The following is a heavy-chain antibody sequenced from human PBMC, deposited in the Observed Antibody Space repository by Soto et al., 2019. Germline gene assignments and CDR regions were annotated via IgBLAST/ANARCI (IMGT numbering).Heavy chain of an antibody. Sequence: GGSLRLSCAASGFTFSSYSMNWVRQAPGKGLEWVSSISSSSSYIYYADSVKGRFTISRDNAKNSLYLQMNSLRAEDTAVYYCARDLGTRYSSGWLDYWGQGTLVTVSS. CDR3: ARDLGTRYSSGWLDY. J-gene: IGHJ4*02. D-gene: IGHD6-19*01. CDR2: ISSSSSYI. CDR1: GFTFSSYS. V-gene: IGHV3-21*01.